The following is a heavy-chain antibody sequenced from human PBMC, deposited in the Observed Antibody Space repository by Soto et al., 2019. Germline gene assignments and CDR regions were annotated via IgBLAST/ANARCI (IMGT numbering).Heavy chain of an antibody. D-gene: IGHD3-16*01. V-gene: IGHV1-18*01. CDR2: ISAYNGDT. CDR3: ARGGMLTFGGYVVH. CDR1: GYSFTSYG. Sequence: QVQLVQSAAEMKKPGASVKVSCKASGYSFTSYGFTWFRQAPGQGLVWLGWISAYNGDTHYAQRFQGRVNMTTDVSSNTADMELRNLRSDDTAFYYCARGGMLTFGGYVVHWGQGTQFTVSS. J-gene: IGHJ5*02.